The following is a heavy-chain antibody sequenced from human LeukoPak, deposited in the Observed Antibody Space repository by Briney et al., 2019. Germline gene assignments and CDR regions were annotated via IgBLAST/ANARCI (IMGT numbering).Heavy chain of an antibody. J-gene: IGHJ6*03. CDR1: GYTFTSYG. Sequence: AASVKVSCKASGYTFTSYGISWVRQAPGQGLEWMGWISAYNGNTNYAQKLQGRVTMTTDTSTSTAYMELSRLRSDDTAVYYCARNGAAAGTWGYYYYMDVWGKGTTVTVSS. V-gene: IGHV1-18*01. CDR3: ARNGAAAGTWGYYYYMDV. D-gene: IGHD6-13*01. CDR2: ISAYNGNT.